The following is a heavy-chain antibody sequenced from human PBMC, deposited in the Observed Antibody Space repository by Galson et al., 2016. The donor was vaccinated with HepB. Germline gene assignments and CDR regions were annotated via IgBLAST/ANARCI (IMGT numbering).Heavy chain of an antibody. CDR1: GFSFRTFA. CDR2: IWDDGSQK. J-gene: IGHJ6*02. Sequence: SLRLSCAASGFSFRTFAMNWVRQAPGKGLERVAVIWDDGSQKYVAESLRGRFSISRDNSKNTLYLHMNNLRADDTAVYYCARPQWNIVVSGGMDVWGQGTTVAVSS. D-gene: IGHD2-21*01. CDR3: ARPQWNIVVSGGMDV. V-gene: IGHV3-33*01.